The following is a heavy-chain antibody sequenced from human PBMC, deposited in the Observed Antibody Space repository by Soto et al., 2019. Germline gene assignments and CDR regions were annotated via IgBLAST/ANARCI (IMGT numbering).Heavy chain of an antibody. J-gene: IGHJ4*02. Sequence: ASVKVSCKASGYTFTSYYMHWVRQAPGQGLEWMGIINPSGGSTTYAQSFQGRVTMTRDTSTSTVYMELSSLRSEDTAIYYCAVSYSDFDYWGQGTLVTVSS. CDR1: GYTFTSYY. CDR2: INPSGGST. V-gene: IGHV1-46*01. D-gene: IGHD4-4*01. CDR3: AVSYSDFDY.